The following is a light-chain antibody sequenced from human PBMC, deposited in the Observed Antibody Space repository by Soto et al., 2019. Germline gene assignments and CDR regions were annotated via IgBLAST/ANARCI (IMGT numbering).Light chain of an antibody. CDR1: QTIINC. J-gene: IGKJ1*01. Sequence: QSPSTLSASVGERVTLTCRASQTIINCLTWYQQNPGTAPKLMMYAASTMETGVPSRFSGSGSGTDFTLTISSLQPDDFGTYYCQQTNSHPVTFGQGTKVDIK. V-gene: IGKV1-5*01. CDR3: QQTNSHPVT. CDR2: AAS.